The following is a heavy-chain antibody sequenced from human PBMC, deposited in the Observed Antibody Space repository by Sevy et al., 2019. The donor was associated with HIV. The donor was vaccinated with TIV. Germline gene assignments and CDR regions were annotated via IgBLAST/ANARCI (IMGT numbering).Heavy chain of an antibody. V-gene: IGHV3-7*01. CDR2: IKQDGSEK. CDR1: GFTFSSYW. CDR3: ARALYQMKNEFWSGYYDLYYYYGMDV. D-gene: IGHD3-3*01. J-gene: IGHJ6*02. Sequence: GGSLRLSCAASGFTFSSYWMSWVRQAPGKGLEWVANIKQDGSEKYYVDSVKGRFTISRDNAKNSLYLQMNSLRAEDTAVYYCARALYQMKNEFWSGYYDLYYYYGMDVWGQGTTVTVSS.